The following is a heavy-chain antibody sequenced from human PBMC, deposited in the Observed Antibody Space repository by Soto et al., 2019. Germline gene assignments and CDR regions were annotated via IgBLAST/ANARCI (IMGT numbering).Heavy chain of an antibody. V-gene: IGHV3-23*01. CDR1: GFTFSSYA. D-gene: IGHD1-26*01. Sequence: PGGSLRLSCAASGFTFSSYAMSWVRQAPGKGLEWVSGISGSGGSTYYADSVKGRITISSDNSKNTLYLQMNSLRAEDTAVYYCAKDLLTVAXPVGDAFDIWGQGTMVTVSS. J-gene: IGHJ3*02. CDR2: ISGSGGST. CDR3: AKDLLTVAXPVGDAFDI.